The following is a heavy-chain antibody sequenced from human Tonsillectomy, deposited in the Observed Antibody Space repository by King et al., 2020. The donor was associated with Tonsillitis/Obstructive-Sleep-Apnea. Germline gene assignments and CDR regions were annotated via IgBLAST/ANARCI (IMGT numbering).Heavy chain of an antibody. CDR3: ATGLADKVAY. D-gene: IGHD2-15*01. CDR1: GFTFSSYA. CDR2: ISSYGDST. Sequence: VQLVESGGGLVQPGGSLRLSCAASGFTFSSYAMHWVRQAPGKGLEYVSAISSYGDSTYYANSVKGRFTISRDNSKNTLYLQMGSLRAEDMAVYYCATGLADKVAYWGQGTLVPVSS. V-gene: IGHV3-64*01. J-gene: IGHJ4*02.